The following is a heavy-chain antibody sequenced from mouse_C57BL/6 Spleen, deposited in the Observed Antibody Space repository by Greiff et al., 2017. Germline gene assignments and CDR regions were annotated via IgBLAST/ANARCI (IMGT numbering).Heavy chain of an antibody. CDR2: ISSGSSTI. V-gene: IGHV5-17*01. CDR1: GFTFSDYG. Sequence: EVHLVESGGGLVKPGGSLKLSCAASGFTFSDYGMHWVRQAPEKGLEWVAYISSGSSTIYYADTVKGRFTISRDNAKNTLFLQMTSLRSEDTAMYYCARNLIYYYGSSLYYYAMDYWGQGTSVTVSS. CDR3: ARNLIYYYGSSLYYYAMDY. J-gene: IGHJ4*01. D-gene: IGHD1-1*01.